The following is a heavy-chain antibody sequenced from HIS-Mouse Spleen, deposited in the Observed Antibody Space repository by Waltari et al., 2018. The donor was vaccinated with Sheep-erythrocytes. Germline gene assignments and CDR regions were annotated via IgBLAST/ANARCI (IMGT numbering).Heavy chain of an antibody. CDR2: IYPGDSDT. D-gene: IGHD3-3*01. CDR3: ARGPVLRFLEWLPTDAFDI. J-gene: IGHJ3*02. V-gene: IGHV5-51*03. CDR1: GYSFTSYW. Sequence: EVQLVQSGAEVKKPGESLKISCKGSGYSFTSYWIGWVRQMPGKGLEWMGIIYPGDSDTRYSPSVQGQVTISDDKSISTAYLQWSSLKASDTAMYYCARGPVLRFLEWLPTDAFDIWGQGTMVTVSS.